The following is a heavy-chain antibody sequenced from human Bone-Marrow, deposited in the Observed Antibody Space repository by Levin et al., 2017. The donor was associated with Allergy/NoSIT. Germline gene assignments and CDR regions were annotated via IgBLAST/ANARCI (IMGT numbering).Heavy chain of an antibody. D-gene: IGHD3-10*01. CDR2: ISSRNTTI. Sequence: PGGSLRLSCAASGFSFSSYEMNWVRQAPGKGLEWVSYISSRNTTIYYADSVKGRFTISRDNAENSLYLQMNSLRAEDTAIYYWAREGLFMVRVFDYWGRGTLVTVSS. CDR3: AREGLFMVRVFDY. J-gene: IGHJ4*02. V-gene: IGHV3-48*03. CDR1: GFSFSSYE.